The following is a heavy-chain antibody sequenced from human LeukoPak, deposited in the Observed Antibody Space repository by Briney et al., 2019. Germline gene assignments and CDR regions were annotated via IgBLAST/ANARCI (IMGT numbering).Heavy chain of an antibody. J-gene: IGHJ4*02. CDR3: ARDLSSWYREPFDY. D-gene: IGHD6-13*01. V-gene: IGHV3-48*04. CDR1: GFTFSSYS. Sequence: GGSLRLSCAASGFTFSSYSMNWVRQAPGKGLEWVSYISSSSSTIYYADSVKGRFTISRDNAKNSLYLQMNSLRAEDTAVYYCARDLSSWYREPFDYWGQGTLVTVSS. CDR2: ISSSSSTI.